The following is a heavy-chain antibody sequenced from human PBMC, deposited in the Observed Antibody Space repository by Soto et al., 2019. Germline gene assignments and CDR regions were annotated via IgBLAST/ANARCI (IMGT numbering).Heavy chain of an antibody. D-gene: IGHD2-21*01. CDR2: IYGSGGGI. CDR1: GFTFSNAW. V-gene: IGHV3-23*04. CDR3: AKDAVYNDGLWLMDH. Sequence: EVQLVESGGGLVKPGGSLRLSCAASGFTFSNAWMSWVRQAPGKGLECVSGIYGSGGGIEYADSVKGRFTISRDNSKNTVYRQMTDLRADDTAVYYCAKDAVYNDGLWLMDHWGQGTQVTVSS. J-gene: IGHJ4*02.